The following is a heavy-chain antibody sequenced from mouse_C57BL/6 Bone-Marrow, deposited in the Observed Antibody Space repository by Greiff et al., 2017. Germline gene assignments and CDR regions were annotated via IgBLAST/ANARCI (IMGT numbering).Heavy chain of an antibody. CDR3: AIPFYYYGSSYCY. CDR1: GYTFTSYW. D-gene: IGHD1-1*01. J-gene: IGHJ2*01. Sequence: VQVVESGAELVKPGASVKVSCKASGYTFTSYWMHWVKQRPGQGLEWIGRIHPSDSDTNYNQKFKGKATLTVDQSSSTAYMQLSSLTSEDSAVYYCAIPFYYYGSSYCYWGQGTTLTVSS. CDR2: IHPSDSDT. V-gene: IGHV1-74*01.